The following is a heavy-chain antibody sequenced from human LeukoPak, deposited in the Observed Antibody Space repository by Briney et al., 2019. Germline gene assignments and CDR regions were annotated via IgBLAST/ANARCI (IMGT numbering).Heavy chain of an antibody. V-gene: IGHV1-46*01. Sequence: ASVKVSCKASGYTFTSYYMHWVRQAPGQGLEWMGIINPSGGSTSYAQKFQGRVTMTRDTSTSTVYMELSRLRSDDTAVYYCARAYYDISTGYYHFDYWGQGTLVTVSS. J-gene: IGHJ4*02. CDR3: ARAYYDISTGYYHFDY. CDR2: INPSGGST. CDR1: GYTFTSYY. D-gene: IGHD3-9*01.